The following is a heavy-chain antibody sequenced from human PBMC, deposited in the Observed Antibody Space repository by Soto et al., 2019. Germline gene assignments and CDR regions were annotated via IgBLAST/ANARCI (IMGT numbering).Heavy chain of an antibody. Sequence: EVQLVESGGGLVQPGGSLRLSCAASEFTVSSNYMSWVRQAPGKGLEWVSVIYSGGSTYYADSVKGRFTISRDNSKNTLYLQMNSLRAEDTAVYYCARVRLHLGELSFGFDYWGQGTLVTVSS. V-gene: IGHV3-66*01. CDR1: EFTVSSNY. CDR2: IYSGGST. D-gene: IGHD3-16*02. J-gene: IGHJ4*02. CDR3: ARVRLHLGELSFGFDY.